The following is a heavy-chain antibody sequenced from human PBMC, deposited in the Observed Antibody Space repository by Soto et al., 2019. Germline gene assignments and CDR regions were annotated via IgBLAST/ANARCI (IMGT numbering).Heavy chain of an antibody. CDR1: GFTFSRYG. CDR2: ISYHRGNK. CDR3: AKDGDVAAAGYYFDY. J-gene: IGHJ4*02. D-gene: IGHD6-13*01. V-gene: IGHV3-30*18. Sequence: PGGSLRLSCAASGFTFSRYGMHWVRQAPGKGLEWVAVISYHRGNKYHADSVKGRFTISRDNSKNTQYLQMNSLRAEDTAVYYCAKDGDVAAAGYYFDYWGQGTLVTVSS.